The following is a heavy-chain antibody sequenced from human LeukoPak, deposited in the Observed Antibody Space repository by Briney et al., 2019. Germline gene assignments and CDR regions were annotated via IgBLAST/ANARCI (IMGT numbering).Heavy chain of an antibody. Sequence: ASVKVSCKASGYTFTSYGISWVRQAPGQGLEWMGWISAYNGNTNYAQKLQGRVTMTTDTSTSTAYMELRSLRSDDTAVYYCARGIPIAVVPAAIRDYYYYHVDVWGKGTTVTVSS. J-gene: IGHJ6*03. D-gene: IGHD2-2*01. CDR1: GYTFTSYG. CDR3: ARGIPIAVVPAAIRDYYYYHVDV. CDR2: ISAYNGNT. V-gene: IGHV1-18*01.